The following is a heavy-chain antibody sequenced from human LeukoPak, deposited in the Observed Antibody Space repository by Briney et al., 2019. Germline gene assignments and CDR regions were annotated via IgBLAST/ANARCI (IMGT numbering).Heavy chain of an antibody. CDR1: GGTFSSYA. J-gene: IGHJ4*02. CDR3: ARDLPSPVVMDY. D-gene: IGHD4-23*01. Sequence: GSSVTVSCTASGGTFSSYAISGVRQAPGQGLEWVGRIIPILGIANYAQKFQGRVTITADKSTSTAYMELSSLRSEDTAVYYCARDLPSPVVMDYWGQGTLVTVSS. CDR2: IIPILGIA. V-gene: IGHV1-69*04.